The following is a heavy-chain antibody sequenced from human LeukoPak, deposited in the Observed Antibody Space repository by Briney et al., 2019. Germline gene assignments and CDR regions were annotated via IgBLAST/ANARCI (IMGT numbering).Heavy chain of an antibody. CDR1: GYTFTGYY. CDR3: ARVGYDFWSGYLYYYMDV. V-gene: IGHV1-2*02. J-gene: IGHJ6*03. CDR2: INPNSGGT. D-gene: IGHD3-3*01. Sequence: ASVKVSCKASGYTFTGYYMHWVRQAPGQGLEWMGWINPNSGGTNYAQKFQGRVTMTRDTSISTAYMELSRLRSDDTAVYYCARVGYDFWSGYLYYYMDVWGKGTTVTVSS.